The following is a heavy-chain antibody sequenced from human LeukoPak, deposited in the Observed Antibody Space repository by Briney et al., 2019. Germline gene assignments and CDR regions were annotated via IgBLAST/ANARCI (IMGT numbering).Heavy chain of an antibody. V-gene: IGHV1-46*01. CDR2: INPAGGTT. CDR3: ARGSGGSDLDY. CDR1: GYIFISYY. J-gene: IGHJ4*02. Sequence: GASVEVSCKASGYIFISYYMHWVRQAPGQGLEWMGIINPAGGTTSYAQKFQGGVTMTRDTSTSTVYMELSSLRYEDTAVYYCARGSGGSDLDYWGQGTLVTVSS. D-gene: IGHD3-10*01.